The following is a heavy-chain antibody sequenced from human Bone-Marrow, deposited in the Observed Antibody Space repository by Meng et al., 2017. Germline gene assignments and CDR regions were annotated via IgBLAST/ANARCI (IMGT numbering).Heavy chain of an antibody. J-gene: IGHJ4*02. D-gene: IGHD6-13*01. CDR3: ARVPALRSWSDY. CDR2: INWNGGST. V-gene: IGHV3-20*04. CDR1: GFTFSSYA. Sequence: GESLKISCAASGFTFSSYAMSWVRQAPGKGLEWVSGINWNGGSTGYADSVKGRFTISRDNAKNSLYLQMNSLRAEDTALYYCARVPALRSWSDYWGQGTLVTVSS.